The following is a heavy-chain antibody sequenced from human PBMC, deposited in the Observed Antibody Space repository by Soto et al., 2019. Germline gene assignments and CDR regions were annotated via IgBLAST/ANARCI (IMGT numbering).Heavy chain of an antibody. D-gene: IGHD6-13*01. CDR3: ARVRISSSPPGGWFDP. V-gene: IGHV6-1*01. CDR2: TYYRSKWYN. Sequence: QVPLQQSGPGLVKPSQTLSLTCAISGDSVSSNSAAWNWIRQSPSRGLGWLGRTYYRSKWYNDYAVSVKSRITINTDTSKTQFSLQLTSVTPEATAVYYCARVRISSSPPGGWFDPWGQGTLVTVSS. J-gene: IGHJ5*02. CDR1: GDSVSSNSAA.